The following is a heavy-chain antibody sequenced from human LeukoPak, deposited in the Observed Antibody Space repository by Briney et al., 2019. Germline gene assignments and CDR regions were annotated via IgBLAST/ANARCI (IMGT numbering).Heavy chain of an antibody. CDR3: ARGHPGCGGDCYSDY. CDR2: IYYSGST. CDR1: GGSISSFY. Sequence: PSETLSLTCTVSGGSISSFYWSWIRQPPGKGLEWIGYIYYSGSTNYNPSLKSRVTISVDTSKDQFSLKLSSVTAADTAVYYCARGHPGCGGDCYSDYWGQGTLVTVSS. J-gene: IGHJ4*02. V-gene: IGHV4-59*01. D-gene: IGHD2-21*02.